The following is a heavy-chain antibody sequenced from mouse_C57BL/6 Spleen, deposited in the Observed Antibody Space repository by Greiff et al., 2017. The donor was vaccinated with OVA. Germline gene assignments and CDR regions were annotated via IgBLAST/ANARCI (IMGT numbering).Heavy chain of an antibody. CDR3: TREGIYYLDV. J-gene: IGHJ1*03. D-gene: IGHD1-1*01. Sequence: QVQLQQSGAELVRPGASVTLSCKASGYTFTDYEMHWVKQTPVHGLEWIGAIDPENGGTAYNQKFKGKAILTADKSSSTAYMELRSLTSEDAAVYYCTREGIYYLDVWGTGTTVTVSS. V-gene: IGHV1-15*01. CDR2: IDPENGGT. CDR1: GYTFTDYE.